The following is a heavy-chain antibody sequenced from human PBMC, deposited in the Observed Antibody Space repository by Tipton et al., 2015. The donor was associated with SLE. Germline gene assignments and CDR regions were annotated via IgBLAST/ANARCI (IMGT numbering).Heavy chain of an antibody. J-gene: IGHJ3*02. CDR2: ISGSGDVT. V-gene: IGHV3-23*01. CDR3: AKIVRQQLGAFDI. CDR1: GFTFDIYA. D-gene: IGHD6-13*01. Sequence: SLRLSCAASGFTFDIYAMSWVRQSAGKRLEWVATISGSGDVTVYADSVKGRFTISRDNSRNTLYLQMNSLRAEDTAVYYCAKIVRQQLGAFDIWGQGTMVTVSS.